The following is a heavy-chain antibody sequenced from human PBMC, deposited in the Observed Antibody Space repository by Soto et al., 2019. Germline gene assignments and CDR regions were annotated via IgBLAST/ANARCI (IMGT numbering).Heavy chain of an antibody. CDR1: GYTFTSYG. V-gene: IGHV1-18*01. CDR3: ARDRAFSNGYYGFYFDY. D-gene: IGHD4-17*01. J-gene: IGHJ4*02. CDR2: ISAHNGNT. Sequence: QLVQSGAEVKKPGASVKVSCKASGYTFTSYGITWVRQAPGQGLEWMGWISAHNGNTNYAQKFQDRVTMTTDTSTSTAYMGLRSLRSDDTAMYYCARDRAFSNGYYGFYFDYWGQGSLVTVSS.